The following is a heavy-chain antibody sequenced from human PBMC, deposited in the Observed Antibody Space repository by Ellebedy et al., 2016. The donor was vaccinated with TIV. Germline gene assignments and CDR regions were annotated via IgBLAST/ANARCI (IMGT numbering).Heavy chain of an antibody. CDR2: IWYDGGNK. J-gene: IGHJ4*02. V-gene: IGHV3-33*01. CDR1: GVIFSTYG. D-gene: IGHD2-21*02. CDR3: ARDRHVDRGDCLDY. Sequence: GESLKISCAASGVIFSTYGMHWVRQAPGKGLEWVAFIWYDGGNKYYADSVKGRFTISRDNSKNTLYLQMNNIGAEDTAVYYCARDRHVDRGDCLDYWGQGTLVTVSS.